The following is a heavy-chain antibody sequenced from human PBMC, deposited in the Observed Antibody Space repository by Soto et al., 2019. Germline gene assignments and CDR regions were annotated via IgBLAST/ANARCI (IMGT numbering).Heavy chain of an antibody. Sequence: QVQLVQSGAEVKKPGSSVKVSCKASGGTFSSYAISWVRQAPGQGLEWMGGIIPIFGTANYAQKFQGRVTITADKSTSTAYMELSSLRSEDTAVYYCARGWRPAGALYAPNTLRYFDLWGRGTLVTVSS. V-gene: IGHV1-69*06. D-gene: IGHD2-2*02. CDR1: GGTFSSYA. CDR2: IIPIFGTA. CDR3: ARGWRPAGALYAPNTLRYFDL. J-gene: IGHJ2*01.